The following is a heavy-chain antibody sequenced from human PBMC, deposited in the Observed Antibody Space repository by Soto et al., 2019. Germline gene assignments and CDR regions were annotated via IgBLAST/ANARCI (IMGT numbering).Heavy chain of an antibody. CDR3: ARVGGDYVYYFDY. V-gene: IGHV1-69*13. CDR1: GGTFSSYA. D-gene: IGHD4-17*01. CDR2: IIPIFGTA. J-gene: IGHJ4*02. Sequence: SVKVSCKASGGTFSSYAISWVRQAPGQGLEWMGGIIPIFGTANYAQKFQGRVTITADESTSTAYMELSSLGSEDTAVYYCARVGGDYVYYFDYWGQGTLVTVSS.